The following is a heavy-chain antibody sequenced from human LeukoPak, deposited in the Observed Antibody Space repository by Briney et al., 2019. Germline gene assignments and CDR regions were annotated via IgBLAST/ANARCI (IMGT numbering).Heavy chain of an antibody. D-gene: IGHD6-19*01. V-gene: IGHV4-59*01. CDR3: ARERGGWAPFDY. J-gene: IGHJ4*02. Sequence: SETLSLTCTVSGGSISSYYWSWIRQPPGKGLEWTGYIYYSGSTNYNPSLKSRVTISVDTSKNQFSLKLSSVTAADTAVYYCARERGGWAPFDYWGQGTLVTVSS. CDR1: GGSISSYY. CDR2: IYYSGST.